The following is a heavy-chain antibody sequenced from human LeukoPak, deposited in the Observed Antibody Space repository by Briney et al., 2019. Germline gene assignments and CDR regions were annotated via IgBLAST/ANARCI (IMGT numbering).Heavy chain of an antibody. Sequence: GGSLRLSCAASGFTFSSYEMNWVRQAPGKGLEWVSSISTSSSYIYYADSVKGRFTISRDNAKNSLYLQMNSLRAEDTAVYYCAREDYYASGSYPDHFHHYYGMGVWGQGTTVTVSS. CDR1: GFTFSSYE. J-gene: IGHJ6*02. V-gene: IGHV3-21*01. D-gene: IGHD3-10*01. CDR2: ISTSSSYI. CDR3: AREDYYASGSYPDHFHHYYGMGV.